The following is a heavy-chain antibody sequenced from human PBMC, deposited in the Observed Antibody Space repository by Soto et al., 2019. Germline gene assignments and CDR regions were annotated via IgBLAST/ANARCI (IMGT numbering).Heavy chain of an antibody. CDR3: ASLFTDRGSYNPAFDY. CDR2: IYYSGST. V-gene: IGHV4-61*01. Sequence: PSETLSLTCTVSGGSVSSGSYYWSWIRQPPGKGLEWIGYIYYSGSTNYNPSLKSRVTISVDTSKNQFSLKLSSVTAADTAVYYCASLFTDRGSYNPAFDYWGQGTLVTVSS. D-gene: IGHD1-26*01. J-gene: IGHJ4*02. CDR1: GGSVSSGSYY.